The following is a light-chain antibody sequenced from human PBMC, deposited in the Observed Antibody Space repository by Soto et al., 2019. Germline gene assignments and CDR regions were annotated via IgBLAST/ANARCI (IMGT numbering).Light chain of an antibody. V-gene: IGLV2-23*02. J-gene: IGLJ1*01. Sequence: QSVLTQPASVSGSPGQSITISCTGTSSHFETHNLVSWYQQSSGKAPKLMIYEVSKRPSGVSSRFSGSKSGNTASLTISGLQAEDEADYYCCSYAGTNTYVLGIGTKLTVL. CDR3: CSYAGTNTYV. CDR1: SSHFETHNL. CDR2: EVS.